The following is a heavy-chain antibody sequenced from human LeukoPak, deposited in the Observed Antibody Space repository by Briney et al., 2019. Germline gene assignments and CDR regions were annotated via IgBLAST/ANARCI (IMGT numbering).Heavy chain of an antibody. CDR2: IYSGGST. Sequence: GGSLRLSCAASGFTVSSNYMSWVRQAPGKGLEWVSIIYSGGSTYYADSVKGRFTISRDNAKNSLYLQMNSLRAEDTAVYYCARAIRPYYDILTGYYFDAFDIWGQGTMVTVSS. V-gene: IGHV3-66*01. J-gene: IGHJ3*02. CDR3: ARAIRPYYDILTGYYFDAFDI. CDR1: GFTVSSNY. D-gene: IGHD3-9*01.